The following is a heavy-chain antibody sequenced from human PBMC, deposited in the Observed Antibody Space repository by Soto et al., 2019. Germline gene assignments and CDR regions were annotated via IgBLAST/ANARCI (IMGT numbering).Heavy chain of an antibody. CDR3: ARGYCSRSSCYTGDAFDI. CDR2: ISSSSTYM. CDR1: GFTFSSYN. Sequence: EVQLVESGGGLVKPGGSLRLSCAASGFTFSSYNMNWVRQAPGKGLEWVSSISSSSTYMYYADSVKGRLTISRENAKHSLYLHMNSLRAEDTAVYYCARGYCSRSSCYTGDAFDIWGQGTVVTVSS. J-gene: IGHJ3*02. D-gene: IGHD2-2*02. V-gene: IGHV3-21*01.